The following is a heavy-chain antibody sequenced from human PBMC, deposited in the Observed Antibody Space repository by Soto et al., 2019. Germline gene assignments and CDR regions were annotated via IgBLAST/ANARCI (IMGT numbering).Heavy chain of an antibody. D-gene: IGHD2-8*01. J-gene: IGHJ4*02. Sequence: QVQLVQSGPEVKKPGASVRVSCKPSGYTLTNYAIQWVRQAAGQRLEWLGWIDPGSGQATYSQKFQDRIIITTSDAAGRFYRYLTSLTSDVAAVYFCTRDLNGGNPFDYGGQGALVTVSS. CDR3: TRDLNGGNPFDY. V-gene: IGHV1-3*01. CDR2: IDPGSGQA. CDR1: GYTLTNYA.